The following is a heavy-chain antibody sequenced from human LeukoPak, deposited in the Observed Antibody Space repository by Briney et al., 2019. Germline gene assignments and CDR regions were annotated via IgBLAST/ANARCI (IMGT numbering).Heavy chain of an antibody. Sequence: SETLSLTCTVSGGSISAYYWSWIRQPPGKGLEWIGSMYYSGSTNYKPSLKSRVTISVDTSKNQFSLKLSSVTAADTAVYYCARHAYYYDRSGSYEAFDIWGQGTMVTVSS. V-gene: IGHV4-59*08. CDR1: GGSISAYY. J-gene: IGHJ3*02. D-gene: IGHD3-22*01. CDR3: ARHAYYYDRSGSYEAFDI. CDR2: MYYSGST.